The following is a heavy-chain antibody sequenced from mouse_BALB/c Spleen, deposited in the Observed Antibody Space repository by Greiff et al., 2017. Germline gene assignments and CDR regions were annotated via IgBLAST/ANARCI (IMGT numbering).Heavy chain of an antibody. CDR1: GYTFTSYW. CDR2: INPSTGYT. J-gene: IGHJ2*01. V-gene: IGHV1-7*01. CDR3: ARRSHFDY. Sequence: VQLQQSGAELAKPGASVKMSCKASGYTFTSYWMHWVKQRPGQGLEWIGYINPSTGYTEYNQKFKDKATLTADKSSSTAYMQLSSLTSEDSAVYYCARRSHFDYWGQGTTLTVSS.